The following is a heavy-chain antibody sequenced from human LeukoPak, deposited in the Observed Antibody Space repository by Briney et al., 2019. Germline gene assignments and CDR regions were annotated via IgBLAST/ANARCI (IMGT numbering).Heavy chain of an antibody. CDR3: AELGITMIGGV. CDR1: GFTFSTYA. J-gene: IGHJ6*04. Sequence: GGSLRLSCGASGFTFSTYAMNWVRQAPGRGLEWVSYISNGGSLIYYTDSVKGRFNISRDNARNSLFLQMSSLRAEDTAVYYCAELGITMIGGVWGKGTTVTISS. V-gene: IGHV3-48*01. D-gene: IGHD3-10*02. CDR2: ISNGGSLI.